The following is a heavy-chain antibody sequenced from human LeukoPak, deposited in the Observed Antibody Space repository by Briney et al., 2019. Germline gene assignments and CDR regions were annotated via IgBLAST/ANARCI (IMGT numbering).Heavy chain of an antibody. Sequence: ASVKVSCKASGYTFTGYYMHWVRQAPGQGLEWMGWINPNSGGTNYAQKFQGGVTMTRDTSISTAYMELSRLRSDDTAVYYCARDPRGYSYGFAFDYWGQGTLVTVSS. CDR1: GYTFTGYY. V-gene: IGHV1-2*02. CDR2: INPNSGGT. D-gene: IGHD5-18*01. CDR3: ARDPRGYSYGFAFDY. J-gene: IGHJ4*02.